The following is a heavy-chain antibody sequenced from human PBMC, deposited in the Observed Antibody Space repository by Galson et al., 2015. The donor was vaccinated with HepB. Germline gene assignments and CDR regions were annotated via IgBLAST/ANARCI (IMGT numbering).Heavy chain of an antibody. V-gene: IGHV1-18*04. Sequence: SVKVSCKASGYTFTSYGISWVRQAPGQGLEWMGWISAYNGNTNYAQKLQGRVTMTTDTSTSTAYMELRSLRSDDTAVYYCARSEGYDYVWGSYLPIRDDAFDIWGQGTMVTVSS. D-gene: IGHD3-16*02. CDR1: GYTFTSYG. CDR3: ARSEGYDYVWGSYLPIRDDAFDI. CDR2: ISAYNGNT. J-gene: IGHJ3*02.